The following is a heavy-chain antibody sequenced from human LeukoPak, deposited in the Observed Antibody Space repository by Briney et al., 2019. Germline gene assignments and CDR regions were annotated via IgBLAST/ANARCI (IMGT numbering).Heavy chain of an antibody. CDR2: IIPIFGTA. J-gene: IGHJ5*02. CDR1: GGTFSSYA. V-gene: IGHV1-69*01. D-gene: IGHD3-22*01. Sequence: AVKVSCKASGGTFSSYAISWVRQAPGQGLGWMGGIIPIFGTANYAQKFQGRVTITADESTSTAYMELSSLRSEDTAVYYCARYYDSVYRGFDAWGQGTLVTVSS. CDR3: ARYYDSVYRGFDA.